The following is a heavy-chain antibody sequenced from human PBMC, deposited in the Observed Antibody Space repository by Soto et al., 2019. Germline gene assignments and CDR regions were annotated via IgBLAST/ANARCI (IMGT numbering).Heavy chain of an antibody. Sequence: PSETLSLTCTVSGGSISSYCWSWIRQPPGKGLEWIGYIYYSGSTNYNPSLKSRVTISVDTSKNQFSLKLSSVTAADTAVYYCARHYYDSSGYYVDAFDIWGQGTMVTVSS. V-gene: IGHV4-59*01. CDR2: IYYSGST. CDR3: ARHYYDSSGYYVDAFDI. CDR1: GGSISSYC. D-gene: IGHD3-22*01. J-gene: IGHJ3*02.